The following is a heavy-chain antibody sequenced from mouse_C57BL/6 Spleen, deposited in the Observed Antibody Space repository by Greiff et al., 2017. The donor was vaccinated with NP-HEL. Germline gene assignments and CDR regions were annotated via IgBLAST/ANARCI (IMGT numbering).Heavy chain of an antibody. CDR3: ARKSNHAMDY. Sequence: DVHLVESGGGLVKPGGSLKLSCAASGFTFSDYGMHWVRQAPEKGLEWVAYISSGSSTIYYADTVKGRFTISRDNAKNTLFLQMTSLRSEDTAMYYCARKSNHAMDYWGQGTSVTVSS. V-gene: IGHV5-17*01. CDR1: GFTFSDYG. J-gene: IGHJ4*01. D-gene: IGHD2-5*01. CDR2: ISSGSSTI.